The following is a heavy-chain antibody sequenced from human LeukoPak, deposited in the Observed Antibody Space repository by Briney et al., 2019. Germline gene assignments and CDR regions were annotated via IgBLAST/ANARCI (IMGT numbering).Heavy chain of an antibody. V-gene: IGHV1-69*01. Sequence: SVKVSCKASGGTFSSYAISWVRQAPGQELDGMGGIIPIFGTANYAQKFQGRVTITADESTSTAYMELSSLRSEDTAVYYCARDGIAVAGTVYWGQGTLVTVSS. CDR1: GGTFSSYA. J-gene: IGHJ4*02. CDR3: ARDGIAVAGTVY. CDR2: IIPIFGTA. D-gene: IGHD6-19*01.